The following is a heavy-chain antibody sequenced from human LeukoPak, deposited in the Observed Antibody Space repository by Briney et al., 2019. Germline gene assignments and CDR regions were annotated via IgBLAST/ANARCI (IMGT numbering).Heavy chain of an antibody. V-gene: IGHV3-30-3*01. D-gene: IGHD5-24*01. J-gene: IGHJ4*02. CDR1: GFTFSSYA. Sequence: GRSLRLSCAASGFTFSSYAMHWVRQAPGKGLEWVAVISYDGSNKYYADSVKGRFTISRDNSKNTLYLQMNSLRAEDTAVYYCARGGGGGYNRFDYWGQGTLVTVSS. CDR3: ARGGGGGYNRFDY. CDR2: ISYDGSNK.